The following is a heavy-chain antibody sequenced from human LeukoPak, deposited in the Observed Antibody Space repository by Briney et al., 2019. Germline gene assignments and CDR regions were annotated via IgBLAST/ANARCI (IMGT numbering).Heavy chain of an antibody. CDR2: IKSNIDGGTK. D-gene: IGHD1-1*01. Sequence: GGSLRLSCAASGFTFSNAWMSWVRQAPGQGLEWIGRIKSNIDGGTKDYNAPVKGRFTISRDDSKNTLYLQMHSLKIEDTAIYYCTTTQGGTSFDAFDIWGQGTMVTVSS. J-gene: IGHJ3*02. CDR3: TTTQGGTSFDAFDI. V-gene: IGHV3-15*01. CDR1: GFTFSNAW.